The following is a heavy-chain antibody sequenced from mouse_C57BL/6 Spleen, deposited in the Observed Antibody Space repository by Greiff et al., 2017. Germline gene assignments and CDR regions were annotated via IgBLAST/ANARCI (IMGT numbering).Heavy chain of an antibody. CDR2: IDPSDSYT. CDR3: ARRYYGSSLGYFDY. J-gene: IGHJ2*01. D-gene: IGHD1-1*01. Sequence: VKLQQPGAELVMPGASVKLSCKASGYTFTSYWMHWVKQRPGQGLEWIGEIDPSDSYTNYNQKFKGKSTLTVDKSSSTAYMQLSSLTSEDSAVYYCARRYYGSSLGYFDYWGKGTTLTVSS. CDR1: GYTFTSYW. V-gene: IGHV1-69*01.